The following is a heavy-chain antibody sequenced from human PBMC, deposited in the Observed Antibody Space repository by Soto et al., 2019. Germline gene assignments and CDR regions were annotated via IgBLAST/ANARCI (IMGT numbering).Heavy chain of an antibody. V-gene: IGHV4-30-2*01. D-gene: IGHD6-19*01. J-gene: IGHJ4*02. CDR1: GGSISSGGYS. CDR3: ARAGGLGAVAADY. CDR2: IYHSGST. Sequence: QLQLQESGSGLVKPSQTLSLTCAVSGGSISSGGYSWSWIRQPPGKGLEWIGYIYHSGSTYYNPSRKSRVTIKVDRSKHQFSLKLSSVTAADTAVYYCARAGGLGAVAADYWGQGTLVTVAS.